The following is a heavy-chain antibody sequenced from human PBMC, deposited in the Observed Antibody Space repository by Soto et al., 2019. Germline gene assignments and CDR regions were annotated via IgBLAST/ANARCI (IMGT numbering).Heavy chain of an antibody. CDR2: TYYRSQWHN. J-gene: IGHJ3*01. D-gene: IGHD3-10*01. CDR3: ERERGFLSEGIDL. CDR1: GDSVSSNTAT. V-gene: IGHV6-1*01. Sequence: SQTLSLTCVISGDSVSSNTATWNWIRQSPSRGLEWLGRTYYRSQWHNEYEESVKSRITINPDTSKNQFSLQLNSMSPEDTAVYYCERERGFLSEGIDLWGRGTMVTVSS.